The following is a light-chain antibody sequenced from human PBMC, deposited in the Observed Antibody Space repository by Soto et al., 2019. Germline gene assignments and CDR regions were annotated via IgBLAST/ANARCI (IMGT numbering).Light chain of an antibody. V-gene: IGKV3-11*01. CDR3: QQRYNWPRT. Sequence: EIVLTQSPATLSLSPGERATLSCRASQRVRTDLAWYQQQPGQAPRLLIYDASKRATGIPARFSGGGSGTDFTLTISSLEPEDFAVYYCQQRYNWPRTFGQGTKVEIK. CDR2: DAS. J-gene: IGKJ1*01. CDR1: QRVRTD.